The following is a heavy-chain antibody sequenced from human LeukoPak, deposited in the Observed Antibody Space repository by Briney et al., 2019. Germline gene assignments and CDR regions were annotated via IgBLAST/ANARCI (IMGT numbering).Heavy chain of an antibody. Sequence: GGSLRLSCAASAFTFSNYAMSWVRQAPGKGLEWVSTISNSDSSTYYADSVKGRFTISRDNSKNTLYLQMNSLRAEDTAVYYCAKDRITMVRVEPDYWGQGTLVTVSS. CDR1: AFTFSNYA. CDR3: AKDRITMVRVEPDY. CDR2: ISNSDSST. J-gene: IGHJ4*02. V-gene: IGHV3-23*01. D-gene: IGHD3-10*01.